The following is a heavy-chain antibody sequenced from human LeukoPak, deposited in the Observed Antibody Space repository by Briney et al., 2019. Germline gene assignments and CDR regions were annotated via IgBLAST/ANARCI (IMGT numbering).Heavy chain of an antibody. CDR1: GVTLSTAW. CDR3: VRDLARTTGR. CDR2: INGDVRRI. J-gene: IGHJ4*02. D-gene: IGHD4-17*01. Sequence: VGAPRLSSVASGVTLSTAWVYSGPDTLGEGRGWVSHINGDVRRINYADDVKGRVTISRDSDKHTLYLQMNSIRVEDTAIDYCVRDLARTTGRWGQGALVTV. V-gene: IGHV3-74*01.